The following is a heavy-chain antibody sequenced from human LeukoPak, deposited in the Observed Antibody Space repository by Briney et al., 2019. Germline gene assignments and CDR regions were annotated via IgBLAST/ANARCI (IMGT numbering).Heavy chain of an antibody. Sequence: PSETLSLTCAVSGSSISSGYYWGWIRPPPGKGLEWIGSIYHSGSTYYNPSLKSRVTILVDTSKNQFSLKLSSVIAADTAVYYCARTQLAYYYYYMDVWGKGTSVTVSS. D-gene: IGHD5-18*01. CDR3: ARTQLAYYYYYMDV. V-gene: IGHV4-38-2*01. CDR1: GSSISSGYY. CDR2: IYHSGST. J-gene: IGHJ6*03.